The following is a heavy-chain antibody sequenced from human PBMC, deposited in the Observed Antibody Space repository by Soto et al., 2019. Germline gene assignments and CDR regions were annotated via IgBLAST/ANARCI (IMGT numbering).Heavy chain of an antibody. J-gene: IGHJ6*02. CDR1: GGSISSGGYS. Sequence: QLQLQESGSGLVKPSQTLSLTCAVSGGSISSGGYSWSWIRQPPGKGLEWIGYIYHSGSTYYNPSLKSRVTLSVDRSKNQFSLKLSSVTAADTAVYYCAREVVTMVRGVYYYYGMDVWGQGTTVTVSS. V-gene: IGHV4-30-2*01. CDR2: IYHSGST. CDR3: AREVVTMVRGVYYYYGMDV. D-gene: IGHD3-10*01.